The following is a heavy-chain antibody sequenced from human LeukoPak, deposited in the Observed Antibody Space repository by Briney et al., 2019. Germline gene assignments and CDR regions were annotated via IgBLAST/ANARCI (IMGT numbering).Heavy chain of an antibody. CDR1: GFIFSNYA. J-gene: IGHJ4*02. CDR3: AKDTTMTPY. V-gene: IGHV3-23*01. CDR2: ISGSGGTT. D-gene: IGHD4-17*01. Sequence: GGSLRLSCGVSGFIFSNYAMNWVRQAPGKGLEWVSAISGSGGTTYYADSVKGRFTISRDNSNYTLYLQMNSLRAEDTAIYYCAKDTTMTPYWGQGTLVTVSS.